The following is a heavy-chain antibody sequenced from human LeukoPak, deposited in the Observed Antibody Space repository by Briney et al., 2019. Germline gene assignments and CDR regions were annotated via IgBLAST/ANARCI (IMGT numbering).Heavy chain of an antibody. V-gene: IGHV3-20*04. CDR1: GFTFDDYG. CDR2: INWNGGST. J-gene: IGHJ6*02. Sequence: RAGGSLRLSCAASGFTFDDYGMSWVRQAPGKGLEWVSDINWNGGSTGYADSVKGRFTISRGNAKNSLYLQMNSLRAEDTALYYCARDFPSYGMDVWGQGTTVTVSS. CDR3: ARDFPSYGMDV.